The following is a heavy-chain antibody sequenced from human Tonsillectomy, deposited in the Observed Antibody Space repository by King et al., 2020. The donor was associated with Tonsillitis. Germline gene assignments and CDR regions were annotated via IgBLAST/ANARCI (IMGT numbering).Heavy chain of an antibody. CDR3: AKGDVDVVATIKTPHFDS. J-gene: IGHJ4*02. CDR2: IGGSGGST. V-gene: IGHV3-23*04. CDR1: GFTFTSYA. D-gene: IGHD5-12*01. Sequence: VQLVESGGGLVQPGGSLRLSCAASGFTFTSYAMSWVRQAPGKGLEWVSGIGGSGGSTYYADSVKGRFTISRDNSENRLYLQMNSLRAEDTAVYYCAKGDVDVVATIKTPHFDSWGQGTLVTVSS.